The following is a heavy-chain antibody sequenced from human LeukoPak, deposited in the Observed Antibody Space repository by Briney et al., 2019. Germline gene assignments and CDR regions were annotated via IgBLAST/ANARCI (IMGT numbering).Heavy chain of an antibody. V-gene: IGHV3-7*01. CDR2: IHQDGSEK. CDR3: ARAPKSYYDSSGYSYGAFDI. CDR1: GFTFFNYW. J-gene: IGHJ3*02. Sequence: GGSLRLSCVASGFTFFNYWMRWVRQAPGKGLEWVADIHQDGSEKFYVDSVRDRFIISRDNAKNSLFLQMNSLTVEDTALYYCARAPKSYYDSSGYSYGAFDIWGQGTMVTVSS. D-gene: IGHD3-22*01.